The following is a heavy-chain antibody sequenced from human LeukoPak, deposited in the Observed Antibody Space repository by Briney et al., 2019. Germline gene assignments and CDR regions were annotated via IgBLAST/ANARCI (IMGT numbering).Heavy chain of an antibody. CDR1: GFTFGSYT. CDR2: IRYDGSNK. V-gene: IGHV3-30*02. Sequence: GGSLRLSCAVSGFTFGSYTMNWVRQAPGKGLEWVAFIRYDGSNKYYADSVKGRFTISRDNSKNTLYLQMNSLRAEDTAVYYCASVGSTSRDYWGQGTLVTVSS. CDR3: ASVGSTSRDY. D-gene: IGHD2-2*01. J-gene: IGHJ4*02.